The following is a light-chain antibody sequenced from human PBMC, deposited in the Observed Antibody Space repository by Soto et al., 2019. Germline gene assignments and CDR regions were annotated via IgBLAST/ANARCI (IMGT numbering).Light chain of an antibody. J-gene: IGKJ1*01. CDR1: QSISDT. V-gene: IGKV3-15*01. CDR3: QQYYNWPWT. CDR2: GAS. Sequence: EIVMTQSPATLSVSPGGRATLSCRASQSISDTLAWYQQKPGQAPRLLIYGASTRATGFPARFGGSGSGTDFTLTISSLQSEDFAVYYCQQYYNWPWTFGQGTKVEIK.